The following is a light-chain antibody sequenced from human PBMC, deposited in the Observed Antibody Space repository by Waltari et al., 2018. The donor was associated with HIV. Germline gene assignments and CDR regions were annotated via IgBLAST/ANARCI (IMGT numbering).Light chain of an antibody. V-gene: IGLV2-11*01. CDR1: SSDIGDYNY. J-gene: IGLJ3*02. Sequence: QSALTPPRPVSGSSGQSVTIPCTGTSSDIGDYNYVSWYQQHPGKAPKLMIYDVTKRPSGVPDRFSGSKSGNTASLTISGLQAEDEAAYYCCSFAGSYTLVFGGGTKLTVL. CDR2: DVT. CDR3: CSFAGSYTLV.